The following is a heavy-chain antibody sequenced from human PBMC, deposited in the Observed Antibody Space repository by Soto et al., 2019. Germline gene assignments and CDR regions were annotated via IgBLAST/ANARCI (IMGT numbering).Heavy chain of an antibody. CDR2: ISSSSSYI. J-gene: IGHJ5*02. D-gene: IGHD6-6*01. CDR1: GFTFSSYS. Sequence: LRLSCAASGFTFSSYSMNWVRQAPGKGLEWVSSISSSSSYIYYADSVKGRFTISRDNAKNSLYLQMNSLRAEDTAVYYCARDNGYSSSSGVDLWGQGSLVTVSS. CDR3: ARDNGYSSSSGVDL. V-gene: IGHV3-21*01.